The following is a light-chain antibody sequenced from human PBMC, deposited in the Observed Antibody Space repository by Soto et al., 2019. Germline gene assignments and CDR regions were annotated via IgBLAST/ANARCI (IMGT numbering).Light chain of an antibody. Sequence: QPVLTQPPSVSGAPGQRVTISCTGSSSNIGAGYDVHWYQQLPGTAPKLLIYGNSNRPSGVPDRFSGSKFGTSASLAITGLQAEDEADYYCQSYDSSLSRVFGGGTKLTVL. J-gene: IGLJ2*01. V-gene: IGLV1-40*01. CDR3: QSYDSSLSRV. CDR1: SSNIGAGYD. CDR2: GNS.